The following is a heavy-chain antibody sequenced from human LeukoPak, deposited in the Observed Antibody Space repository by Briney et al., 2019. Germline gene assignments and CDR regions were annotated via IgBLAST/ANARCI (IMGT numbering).Heavy chain of an antibody. CDR1: GFTSSIYA. Sequence: PGGSLRLSCAASGFTSSIYAMSWVRQAPGKGLEWVSAISGSGSNTYYADSVKGRFTISRDNSKNTLYLQMNSLRAEDTAVYYCANRGPYYFDNWGQGTLVTVSS. CDR3: ANRGPYYFDN. D-gene: IGHD3-10*01. CDR2: ISGSGSNT. V-gene: IGHV3-23*01. J-gene: IGHJ4*02.